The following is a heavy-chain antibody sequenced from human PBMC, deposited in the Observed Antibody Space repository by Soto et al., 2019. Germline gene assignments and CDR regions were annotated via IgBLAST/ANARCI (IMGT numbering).Heavy chain of an antibody. CDR2: ISGSGGST. CDR3: AKGQQLAEKYGMDV. V-gene: IGHV3-23*01. J-gene: IGHJ6*02. CDR1: GFTFSSYA. Sequence: GGALRLSCAGSGFTFSSYAMSWVRQAPGKGLEWVSAISGSGGSTYYADSVKGRFTISRDNSKNTLYLQMNSLRAEDTAVYYCAKGQQLAEKYGMDVWGQGTTVTVSS. D-gene: IGHD6-13*01.